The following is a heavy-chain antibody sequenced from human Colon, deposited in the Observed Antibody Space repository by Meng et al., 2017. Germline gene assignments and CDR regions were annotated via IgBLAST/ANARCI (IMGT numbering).Heavy chain of an antibody. CDR1: GFNFDYYT. D-gene: IGHD6-19*01. Sequence: GESLKISCAASGFNFDYYTMHWVRQAPGKGLEWVSLISWNGGSTYYADSVQGRFTISRDNSNNSLYLEMSSLRTEDTALYYCAKDFRRGVAGTGLDYWGQGSLVTVSS. J-gene: IGHJ4*02. CDR3: AKDFRRGVAGTGLDY. CDR2: ISWNGGST. V-gene: IGHV3-43*01.